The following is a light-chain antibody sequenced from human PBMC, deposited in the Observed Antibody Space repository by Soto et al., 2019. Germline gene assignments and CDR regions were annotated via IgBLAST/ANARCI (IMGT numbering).Light chain of an antibody. J-gene: IGKJ4*01. CDR2: AAS. CDR3: QQSYKTPLT. Sequence: DIQLTQSRSFLSASVGDRVTITCRASQGISSYLAWYQQKPGKAPKLLIYAASTLQSGVPSRFSGSGSGTDFTLTISSLQPEDFATYYCQQSYKTPLTFGGGTKVDIK. CDR1: QGISSY. V-gene: IGKV1-39*01.